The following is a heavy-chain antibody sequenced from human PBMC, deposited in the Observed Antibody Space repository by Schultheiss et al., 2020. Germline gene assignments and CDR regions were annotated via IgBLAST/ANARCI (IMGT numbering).Heavy chain of an antibody. CDR1: GGSISSSSYY. CDR2: IYYSGST. Sequence: SQTLSLTCTVSGGSISSSSYYWGWIHQPPGKGLEWIGSIYYSGSTYYNPSLKSRVTISVDTSKNQFSLKLSSVTAADTAVYYCAREWEGSGYYGAFDIWGQGTMVTVSS. D-gene: IGHD3-22*01. CDR3: AREWEGSGYYGAFDI. V-gene: IGHV4-39*02. J-gene: IGHJ3*02.